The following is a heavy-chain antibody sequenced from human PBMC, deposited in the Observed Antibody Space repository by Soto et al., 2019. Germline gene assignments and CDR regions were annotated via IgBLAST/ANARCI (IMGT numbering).Heavy chain of an antibody. CDR2: MNPNSGNT. V-gene: IGHV1-8*01. J-gene: IGHJ5*02. CDR3: ARVGGIAAAGTKFKARLALDWFDP. CDR1: GYTFTSYD. D-gene: IGHD6-13*01. Sequence: GASVKVSCKASGYTFTSYDINWVRQATGQGLEWMGWMNPNSGNTGYAQKFQGRVTMTRNTSISTAYMELSSLRSEDTAVYYCARVGGIAAAGTKFKARLALDWFDPWGQGTLVTVSS.